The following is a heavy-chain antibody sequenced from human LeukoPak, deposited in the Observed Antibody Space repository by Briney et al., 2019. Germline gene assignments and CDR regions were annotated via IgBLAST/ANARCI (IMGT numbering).Heavy chain of an antibody. Sequence: GGSLRLSCAASGFTFSTYGMHWVRPAPGKGLEWVAIIWYDGGNKYYADSVRGRFTISRDNSKNTLFLQMNSLRAEDTAVYYCARSREHGSGTYDSYYFDYWGQGTLVTVSS. CDR3: ARSREHGSGTYDSYYFDY. CDR2: IWYDGGNK. D-gene: IGHD3-10*01. V-gene: IGHV3-33*01. CDR1: GFTFSTYG. J-gene: IGHJ4*02.